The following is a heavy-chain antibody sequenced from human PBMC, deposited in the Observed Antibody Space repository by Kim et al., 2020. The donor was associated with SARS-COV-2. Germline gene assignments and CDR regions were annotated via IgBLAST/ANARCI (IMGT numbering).Heavy chain of an antibody. D-gene: IGHD3-10*01. Sequence: YSQNCKGRVTITRDTSATTAYMELSSLTSKDTAVYYCAREGSGSYNWLDPWGQGTLVTVSS. CDR3: AREGSGSYNWLDP. V-gene: IGHV1-3*01. J-gene: IGHJ5*02.